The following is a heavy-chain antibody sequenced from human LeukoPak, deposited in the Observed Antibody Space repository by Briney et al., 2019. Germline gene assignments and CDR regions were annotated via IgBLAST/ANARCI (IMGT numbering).Heavy chain of an antibody. D-gene: IGHD3-22*01. CDR1: GGTFSSYA. V-gene: IGHV1-69*05. J-gene: IGHJ4*02. Sequence: GSSVKVSCTASGGTFSSYAISWVRQAPGQGLEWMGGIIPIFGTANYAQKFQGRVTITTDESTSTAYMELSSLRSEDTAVYYCASSHVEYDSSGYYLDYWGQGTLVTVSS. CDR2: IIPIFGTA. CDR3: ASSHVEYDSSGYYLDY.